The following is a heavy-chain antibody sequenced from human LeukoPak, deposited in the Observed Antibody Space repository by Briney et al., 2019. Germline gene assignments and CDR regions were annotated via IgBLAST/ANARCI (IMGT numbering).Heavy chain of an antibody. D-gene: IGHD6-19*01. J-gene: IGHJ4*02. CDR1: GGSIRNNY. V-gene: IGHV4-59*08. CDR3: AKYGGSGWVIDY. CDR2: IYYTGGT. Sequence: PSETLSLTCTVSGGSIRNNYWTWIRQPPGKGLEYIGYIYYTGGTNYNPSLKSRVTISVDTSKNQFSLKLNSATAADTAVYFCAKYGGSGWVIDYWGQGTLVTVSS.